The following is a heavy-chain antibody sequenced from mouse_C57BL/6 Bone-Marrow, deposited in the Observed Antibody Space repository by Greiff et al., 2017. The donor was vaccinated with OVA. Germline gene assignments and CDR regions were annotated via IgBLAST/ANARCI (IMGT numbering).Heavy chain of an antibody. CDR2: INYDGSST. J-gene: IGHJ1*03. D-gene: IGHD1-1*01. V-gene: IGHV5-16*01. CDR3: ARVVAHWYFDV. CDR1: GFTFSDYY. Sequence: EVKLQESEGGLVQPGSSMKLSCTASGFTFSDYYMAWVRQVPEKGLEWVANINYDGSSTYYLDSLKSRFIISRDNAKNILYLQMSSLKSEDTATYYCARVVAHWYFDVWGTGTTVTVSS.